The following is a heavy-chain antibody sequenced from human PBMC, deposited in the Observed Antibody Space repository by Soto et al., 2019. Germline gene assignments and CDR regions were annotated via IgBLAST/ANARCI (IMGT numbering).Heavy chain of an antibody. CDR1: GYSISTGYY. CDR2: IYRSGST. V-gene: IGHV4-38-2*01. Sequence: SETLSLTCAVSGYSISTGYYWGWIRQPPGKGLEWIGSIYRSGSTYYNPSLKSRVTISMDMSKNQFSLKLTSVTAADTAVYYCARVAHFDTTGYYYYFDYWGQGTLVTVSS. D-gene: IGHD3-22*01. CDR3: ARVAHFDTTGYYYYFDY. J-gene: IGHJ4*02.